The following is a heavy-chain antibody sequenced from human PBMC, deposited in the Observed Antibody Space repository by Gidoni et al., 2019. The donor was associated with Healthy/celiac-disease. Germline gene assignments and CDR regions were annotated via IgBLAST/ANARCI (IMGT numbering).Heavy chain of an antibody. V-gene: IGHV3-9*01. CDR1: GFTFDDYA. CDR2: ISWNSGSI. CDR3: AKGYSGYDSPFDY. Sequence: EVQLVESGGGLVQPGRSLRLSCAASGFTFDDYAMHWVRQAPGKGLEWVSGISWNSGSIGYADSVKGRFTISRDNAKNSLYLQMNSLRAEDTALYYCAKGYSGYDSPFDYWGQGTLVTVSS. D-gene: IGHD5-12*01. J-gene: IGHJ4*02.